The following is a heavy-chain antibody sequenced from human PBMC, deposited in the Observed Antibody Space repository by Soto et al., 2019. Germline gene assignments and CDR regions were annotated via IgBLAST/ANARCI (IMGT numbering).Heavy chain of an antibody. CDR3: ARDAGRYYDSTGYEFDY. Sequence: PSETLSLTCTVSGGSISSGGYYWSWIRQHPGKGLEWIGYIYYSGSTYYNPSLKSRVTISVDTSKNQFSLKLSSVTAADTAVYYCARDAGRYYDSTGYEFDYWGQGTLVTVSS. J-gene: IGHJ4*02. CDR2: IYYSGST. D-gene: IGHD3-22*01. CDR1: GGSISSGGYY. V-gene: IGHV4-31*03.